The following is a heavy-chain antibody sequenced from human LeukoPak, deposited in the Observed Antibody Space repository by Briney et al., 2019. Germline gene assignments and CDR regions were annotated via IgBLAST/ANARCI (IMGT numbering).Heavy chain of an antibody. CDR2: ISSSGSSI. D-gene: IGHD3-10*02. CDR3: AELGITMIGGV. Sequence: GGSLRLSCAASGFTFSDYYMSWIRQAPGKGLEWVSYISSSGSSIFYADSVRGRFTISRDNAQNSLYLQMNSLRAEDTAVYYCAELGITMIGGVWGKGTTVTISS. J-gene: IGHJ6*04. CDR1: GFTFSDYY. V-gene: IGHV3-11*04.